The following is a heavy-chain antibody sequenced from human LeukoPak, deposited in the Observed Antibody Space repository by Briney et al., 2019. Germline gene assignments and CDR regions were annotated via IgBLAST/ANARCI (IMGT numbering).Heavy chain of an antibody. Sequence: ASVKVSCKGSGYAFADYYIYWVRQAPGQGLEWMGRINPNSGDTKYAQKFQGRVTITRDTSISTAYMELNRLRSDDTAVYYCAREDFGDFYFDSWGQGTLVTVSS. V-gene: IGHV1-2*06. CDR2: INPNSGDT. J-gene: IGHJ4*02. D-gene: IGHD3-10*01. CDR1: GYAFADYY. CDR3: AREDFGDFYFDS.